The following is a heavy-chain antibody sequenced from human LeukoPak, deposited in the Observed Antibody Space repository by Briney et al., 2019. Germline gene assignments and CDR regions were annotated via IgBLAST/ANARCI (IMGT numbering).Heavy chain of an antibody. Sequence: GGPLRLSCAASGFTFSTFSMNWVRQTPGKGLEWVSAISGSGSDMYYAGSVKGRFTISRDNPKRSLYLQMNSLRAEDTAVYYCARRTFPNDAFDVWGQGTVVTVSS. D-gene: IGHD1-7*01. J-gene: IGHJ3*01. V-gene: IGHV3-21*01. CDR1: GFTFSTFS. CDR3: ARRTFPNDAFDV. CDR2: ISGSGSDM.